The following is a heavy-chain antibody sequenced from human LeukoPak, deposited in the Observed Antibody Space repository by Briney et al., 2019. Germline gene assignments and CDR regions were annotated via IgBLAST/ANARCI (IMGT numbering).Heavy chain of an antibody. V-gene: IGHV3-21*01. D-gene: IGHD5-12*01. CDR1: GFTFSDYP. J-gene: IGHJ6*02. CDR3: ARVTWLRYGMDV. Sequence: PGGSLKLSCAGSGFTFSDYPMTWVRQAPGKGLEWVSAISGSRGHTYYADSVRGRFTISRDNAKNSLYLQMNSLRAEDTAVYYCARVTWLRYGMDVWGQGTTVTVSS. CDR2: ISGSRGHT.